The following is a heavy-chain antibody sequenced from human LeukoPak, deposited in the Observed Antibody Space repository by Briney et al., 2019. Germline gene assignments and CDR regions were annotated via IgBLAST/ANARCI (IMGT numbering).Heavy chain of an antibody. CDR1: GFTFDDYA. J-gene: IGHJ3*02. CDR2: ISGDGGST. Sequence: AGSLRLSCVAYGFTFDDYAMQWVRQAAGQGLDWDSLISGDGGSTYYADSVKGRFNISRDNSKNSLYLQMNSLRTEDTALYYCAKDAGEVVGATGAFDIWGQGTMVTVSS. D-gene: IGHD1-26*01. CDR3: AKDAGEVVGATGAFDI. V-gene: IGHV3-43*02.